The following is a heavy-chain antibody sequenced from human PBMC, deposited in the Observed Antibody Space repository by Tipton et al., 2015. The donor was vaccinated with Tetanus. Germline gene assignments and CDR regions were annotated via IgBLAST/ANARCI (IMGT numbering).Heavy chain of an antibody. CDR1: GFTLRTYS. Sequence: SLRLSCAASGFTLRTYSMNWVRQAPGKGPEWISYISTTGNTIYYADSVKGRFTISRDNAKNSLSLQMSSLRREDTAVYYCATSTVTRWGPGTLVTVSS. J-gene: IGHJ4*02. CDR2: ISTTGNTI. CDR3: ATSTVTR. V-gene: IGHV3-48*01. D-gene: IGHD4-17*01.